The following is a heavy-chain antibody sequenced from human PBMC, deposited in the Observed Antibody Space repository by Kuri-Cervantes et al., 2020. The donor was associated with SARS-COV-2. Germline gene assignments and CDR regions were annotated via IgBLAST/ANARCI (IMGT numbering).Heavy chain of an antibody. CDR1: GFTFGSYA. CDR2: ISSSSSAI. J-gene: IGHJ6*03. D-gene: IGHD6-6*01. Sequence: ETLSLTCAASGFTFGSYAMNWVRQAPGKGLEWVSYISSSSSAIYYPDSVKGRFTISRDNSKNTLYLQMNSLRAEDTAVYYCAKDQFREQLDPMDVWGKGTTVTVSS. V-gene: IGHV3-48*01. CDR3: AKDQFREQLDPMDV.